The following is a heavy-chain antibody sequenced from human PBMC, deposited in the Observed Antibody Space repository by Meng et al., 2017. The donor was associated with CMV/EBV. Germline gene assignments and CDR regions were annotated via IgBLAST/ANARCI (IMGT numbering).Heavy chain of an antibody. CDR3: ARDPAWSVITPRRGLDY. V-gene: IGHV1-18*01. CDR2: ISAYNGNT. Sequence: EAKYPCALAKASCKSSGYPFTSYGISWVRQAPGQGLEWMGWISAYNGNTNYAQKLQGRVTMTTDTSTSTAYMELRSLRSDNTAVYYCARDPAWSVITPRRGLDYWGQGTLVTVSS. J-gene: IGHJ4*02. CDR1: GYPFTSYG. D-gene: IGHD2-15*01.